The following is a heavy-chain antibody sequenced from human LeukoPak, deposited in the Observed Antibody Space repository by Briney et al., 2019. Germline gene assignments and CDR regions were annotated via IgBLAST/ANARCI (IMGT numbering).Heavy chain of an antibody. V-gene: IGHV1-46*01. J-gene: IGHJ4*02. CDR2: INPSGGGT. D-gene: IGHD2-2*01. CDR3: ARGGSDCSSTSCPFDY. CDR1: GYTFTNYF. Sequence: ASVKVSCKASGYTFTNYFIHWVRQAPGQGLEWMGIINPSGGGTRYAQKFQGRVTMTRDTSTTTVYMELSSLRSEDTAVYYCARGGSDCSSTSCPFDYWGQGTLVTVST.